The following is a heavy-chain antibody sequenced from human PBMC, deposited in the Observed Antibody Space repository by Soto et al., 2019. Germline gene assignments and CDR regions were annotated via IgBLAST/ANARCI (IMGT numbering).Heavy chain of an antibody. CDR1: GYTFTSYD. CDR2: MNPNSGNT. CDR3: ARKTDFWSGYPRHRYYYYYMDV. Sequence: ASVKVSCKASGYTFTSYDINWVRQATGQGLEWMGWMNPNSGNTGYAQKFQGRVTMTRNTSISTAYMELSSLRSEDTAVYYCARKTDFWSGYPRHRYYYYYMDVWGKGTTVTVSS. V-gene: IGHV1-8*01. J-gene: IGHJ6*03. D-gene: IGHD3-3*01.